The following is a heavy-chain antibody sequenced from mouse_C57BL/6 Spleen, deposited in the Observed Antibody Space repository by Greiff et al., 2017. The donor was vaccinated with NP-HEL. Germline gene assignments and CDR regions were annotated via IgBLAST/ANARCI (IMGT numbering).Heavy chain of an antibody. Sequence: QVQLQQPGAELVMPGASVKLSCKASGYTFTSYWMHWVKQRPGQGLEWIGEIDPSDSNTTYNQKFKGKSTLTVDKSSNTAYMQLSSLTSEDSAVYYCARSGSGYGLVAYWGQGTLVTVSA. D-gene: IGHD3-2*02. CDR1: GYTFTSYW. J-gene: IGHJ3*01. CDR3: ARSGSGYGLVAY. V-gene: IGHV1-69*01. CDR2: IDPSDSNT.